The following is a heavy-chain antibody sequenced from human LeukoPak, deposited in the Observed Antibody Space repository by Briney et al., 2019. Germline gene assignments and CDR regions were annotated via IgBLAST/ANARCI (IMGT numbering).Heavy chain of an antibody. D-gene: IGHD3-10*01. CDR1: GYTFTSYD. Sequence: ASVKVSCKASGYTFTSYDINWVRQATGQGLEWMGWMNPNSGNTGYAQKFQGRVTMTRNTSISTAYMELSSLRSEDTAVYYCARNPKHYYGSGSYYKLSSRADAFDIWGQGTMVTVSS. CDR2: MNPNSGNT. V-gene: IGHV1-8*01. J-gene: IGHJ3*02. CDR3: ARNPKHYYGSGSYYKLSSRADAFDI.